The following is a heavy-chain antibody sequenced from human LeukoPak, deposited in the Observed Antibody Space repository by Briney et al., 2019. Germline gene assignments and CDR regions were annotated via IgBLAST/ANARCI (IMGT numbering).Heavy chain of an antibody. CDR1: GFTFSSYG. D-gene: IGHD3-22*01. Sequence: GGSLRLSCVASGFTFSSYGMHWVRQAPGKGLEWVAVISHDGSNKYYADSVKGRFTISRDNSKNTLYLQMNSLRAEDTAVYYCAKDGNYYYDSSGYSDYWGQGTLVTVSS. V-gene: IGHV3-30*18. J-gene: IGHJ4*02. CDR3: AKDGNYYYDSSGYSDY. CDR2: ISHDGSNK.